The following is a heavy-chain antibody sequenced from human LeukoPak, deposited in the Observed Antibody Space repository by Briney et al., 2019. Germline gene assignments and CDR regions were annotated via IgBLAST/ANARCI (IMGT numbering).Heavy chain of an antibody. CDR2: IKQDGSER. CDR3: ARGITMAN. CDR1: GFTFSNYW. D-gene: IGHD3-10*01. V-gene: IGHV3-7*04. Sequence: GGSLRLSCAASGFTFSNYWMTWVRQAPGKGLEWVANIKQDGSERDYVDSVKGRFSISRDDAKNSLYLQMNSLRAEDTAVYYCARGITMANWGQGTLVTVSS. J-gene: IGHJ4*02.